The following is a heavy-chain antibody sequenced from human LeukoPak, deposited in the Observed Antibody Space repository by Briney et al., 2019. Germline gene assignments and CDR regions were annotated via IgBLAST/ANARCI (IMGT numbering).Heavy chain of an antibody. J-gene: IGHJ6*02. Sequence: GRSLRLSCTASGFTFGDYAMSWVRQAPGKGLEWVGFIRSKAYGGTTEYAAPVKGRFTISRDDSKSIAYLQMNSLKTEDTAVYYCTRDPDSSGYYTNYYYYGMDVWGQGTTVSVSS. V-gene: IGHV3-49*04. CDR2: IRSKAYGGTT. CDR3: TRDPDSSGYYTNYYYYGMDV. CDR1: GFTFGDYA. D-gene: IGHD3-22*01.